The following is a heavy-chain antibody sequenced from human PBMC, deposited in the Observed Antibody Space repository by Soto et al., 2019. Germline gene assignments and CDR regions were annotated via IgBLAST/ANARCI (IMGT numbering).Heavy chain of an antibody. D-gene: IGHD5-12*01. V-gene: IGHV3-7*03. CDR3: GRGGLHRRGYEYYYYSYGLDV. Sequence: EGQLVESGGGLVQPGESLRLSCAGSGFTFNSYWMSWVRQAPGKGLEWVAQVQQDGSENYYVDSVKGRFTISRDNAKNSVYLQMNSLRVEDTAVYYCGRGGLHRRGYEYYYYSYGLDVWGQGTTVTVAS. CDR2: VQQDGSEN. J-gene: IGHJ6*02. CDR1: GFTFNSYW.